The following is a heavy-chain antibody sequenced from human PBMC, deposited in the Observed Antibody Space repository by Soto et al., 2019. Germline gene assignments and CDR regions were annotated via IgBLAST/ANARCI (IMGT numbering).Heavy chain of an antibody. J-gene: IGHJ6*02. CDR1: GDTFSDYD. Sequence: ASVKVSCKASGDTFSDYDINWVRQAPGQGLEWVGWIHLESRKTSFAQKFQGRLTMTGDTSIDTAYMDLTSPTSEDTAVYYCAITPGWFAGMAVWGQGTTVTVSS. CDR2: IHLESRKT. D-gene: IGHD6-19*01. CDR3: AITPGWFAGMAV. V-gene: IGHV1-8*01.